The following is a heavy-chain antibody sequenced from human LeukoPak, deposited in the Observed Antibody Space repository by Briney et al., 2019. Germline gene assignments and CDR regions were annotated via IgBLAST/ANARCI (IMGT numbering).Heavy chain of an antibody. V-gene: IGHV4-4*07. CDR1: GGSINNYH. CDR3: ARGRYCSADICSGGDAFDI. J-gene: IGHJ3*02. CDR2: IYTRGST. D-gene: IGHD2-15*01. Sequence: SETLSLTCTVSGGSINNYHWSWIRQPAGKGLEWIGRIYTRGSTNYNPSLKSRVTMSVDTSKNQFSLKLSSVTAADTAVYYCARGRYCSADICSGGDAFDIWGQGTMVSVSS.